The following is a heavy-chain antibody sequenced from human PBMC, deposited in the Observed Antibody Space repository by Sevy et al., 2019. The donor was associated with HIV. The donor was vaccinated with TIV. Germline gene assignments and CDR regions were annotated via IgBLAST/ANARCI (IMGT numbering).Heavy chain of an antibody. D-gene: IGHD6-19*01. CDR3: AGPILTYNNGWSYYDY. CDR2: INYSGIR. V-gene: IGHV4-39*01. Sequence: SENLSLTCTVSGASISSSGYYWGWIRQPPGKGLEWIASINYSGIRFYNPSLKSRITISADTSKNQFSLDLNSVTAADTAIYYCAGPILTYNNGWSYYDYWGQGTVVTVSS. J-gene: IGHJ4*02. CDR1: GASISSSGYY.